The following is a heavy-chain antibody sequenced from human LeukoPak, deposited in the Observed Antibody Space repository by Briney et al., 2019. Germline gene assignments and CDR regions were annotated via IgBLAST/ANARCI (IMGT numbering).Heavy chain of an antibody. J-gene: IGHJ4*02. Sequence: GASVKVSCKASGYTFTNYGINWVRQAPGQGLEWMGWINPNSGGTNYAQKFQGRVTMTRDTSISTAYMELSRLRSDDTAVYYCARDSGGVADPTFDYWGQGTLVTVSS. CDR1: GYTFTNYG. V-gene: IGHV1-2*02. D-gene: IGHD3-16*01. CDR3: ARDSGGVADPTFDY. CDR2: INPNSGGT.